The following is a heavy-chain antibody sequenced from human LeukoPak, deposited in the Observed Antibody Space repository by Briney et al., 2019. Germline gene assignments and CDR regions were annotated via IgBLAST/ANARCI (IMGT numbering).Heavy chain of an antibody. J-gene: IGHJ4*02. CDR3: ARVDRGYCSGGSCQDY. D-gene: IGHD2-15*01. Sequence: GAPVKVSCKASGYTFTGYYMHWVRQAPGQGLEWMGWINPNSGGTNYAQKFQGRVTMTRDTSISTAYMELSRLRSDDTAVYYCARVDRGYCSGGSCQDYWGQGTLVTVSS. CDR1: GYTFTGYY. V-gene: IGHV1-2*02. CDR2: INPNSGGT.